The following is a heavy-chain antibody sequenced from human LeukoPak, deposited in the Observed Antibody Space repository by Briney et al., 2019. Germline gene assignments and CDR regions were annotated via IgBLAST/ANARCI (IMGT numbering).Heavy chain of an antibody. CDR2: IIPIFGIA. D-gene: IGHD5-18*01. CDR1: GGTFSSYA. Sequence: SVKVSCKASGGTFSSYAISWVRQAPGQGPEWMGRIIPIFGIANYAQKFQGRVTITADKSTSTAYMELSSLRSEDPAVYYCARDLDSYGYLDYFDYWGQGTLVTVSS. CDR3: ARDLDSYGYLDYFDY. V-gene: IGHV1-69*04. J-gene: IGHJ4*02.